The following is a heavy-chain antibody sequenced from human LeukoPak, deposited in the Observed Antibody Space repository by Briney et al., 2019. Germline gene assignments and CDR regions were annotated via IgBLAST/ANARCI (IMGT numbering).Heavy chain of an antibody. V-gene: IGHV3-48*01. D-gene: IGHD4-17*01. Sequence: GGSLRLSCAASGFIFSRNSMNWVRQAPGKGLEWVSHISSSSTGKYYTDSVKGRFTISRDNAKNSLCLQMNSLRAEDTAVYYCARGSDYGDYNNWFDPWGQGTLVTVSS. CDR3: ARGSDYGDYNNWFDP. CDR2: ISSSSTGK. J-gene: IGHJ5*02. CDR1: GFIFSRNS.